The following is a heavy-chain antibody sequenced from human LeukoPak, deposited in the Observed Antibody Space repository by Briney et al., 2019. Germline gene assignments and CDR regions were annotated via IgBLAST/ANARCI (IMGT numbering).Heavy chain of an antibody. Sequence: SETLSLTCTVSGGSISSYYWSWIRQPAGTALEWIGRIYTSGTITYNPSLKSRVTMSVDTSKNQFSLKLSSVTAADTAVYYCARELAGGFDYWGQGTLVTVSS. V-gene: IGHV4-4*07. CDR1: GGSISSYY. D-gene: IGHD6-19*01. CDR2: IYTSGTI. CDR3: ARELAGGFDY. J-gene: IGHJ4*02.